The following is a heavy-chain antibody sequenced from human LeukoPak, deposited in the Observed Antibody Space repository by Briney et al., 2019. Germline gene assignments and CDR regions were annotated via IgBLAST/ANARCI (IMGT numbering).Heavy chain of an antibody. D-gene: IGHD3-10*01. V-gene: IGHV4-59*01. CDR3: VGEKSFFGEAI. CDR2: MFYSGAT. Sequence: ASETLSLTCNVSGGSITTYYWNWVRQPPWKGLEWIGHMFYSGATSYNPSLKSRVAISVDTFKSQVSLKVTSVTAADTAVYYCVGEKSFFGEAIWNQGTLVTVSS. CDR1: GGSITTYY. J-gene: IGHJ3*02.